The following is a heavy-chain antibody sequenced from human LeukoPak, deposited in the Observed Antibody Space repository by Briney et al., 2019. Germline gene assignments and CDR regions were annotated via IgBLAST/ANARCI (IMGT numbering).Heavy chain of an antibody. CDR2: ISGSGGST. Sequence: GGSLRLSCAASGFTFSSYAMSWVPEAPGKGVEWVSAISGSGGSTYYADPVKGRFTISRDNSKNTLYLQMNSLRAEDTAVYYCAKEITRSDYSNYNYWGQGTLVTVSS. J-gene: IGHJ4*02. CDR3: AKEITRSDYSNYNY. V-gene: IGHV3-23*01. CDR1: GFTFSSYA. D-gene: IGHD4-4*01.